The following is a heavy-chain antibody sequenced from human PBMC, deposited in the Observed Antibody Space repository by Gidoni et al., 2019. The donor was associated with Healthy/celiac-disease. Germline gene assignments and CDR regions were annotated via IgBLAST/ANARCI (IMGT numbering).Heavy chain of an antibody. CDR1: GGSISSGGYS. Sequence: QLQLQESGSGLVKPSQTLSLTCAVSGGSISSGGYSCSWIRQPPGKGLEWIGYIYHSGSTYYNPSLKSRVTISVDRSKNHFSLKLSSVTAADTAVYYCAAAGTEGAFDFWGQGTMVTVSS. V-gene: IGHV4-30-2*01. J-gene: IGHJ3*01. CDR2: IYHSGST. CDR3: AAAGTEGAFDF. D-gene: IGHD6-13*01.